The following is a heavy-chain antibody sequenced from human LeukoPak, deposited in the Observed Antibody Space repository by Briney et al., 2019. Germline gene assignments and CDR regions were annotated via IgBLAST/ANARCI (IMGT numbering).Heavy chain of an antibody. CDR3: ARKGGHFDY. V-gene: IGHV4-59*01. CDR1: GGSISYYY. CDR2: IYYNGST. J-gene: IGHJ4*02. D-gene: IGHD2-15*01. Sequence: SETLSLTRTVSGGSISYYYWSWIRQSPGKGLEWIGYIYYNGSTNYNPSLKSRVTISVDMSKNQFSLKVTSVTAADTAIYYCARKGGHFDYWGQGTLVTVSS.